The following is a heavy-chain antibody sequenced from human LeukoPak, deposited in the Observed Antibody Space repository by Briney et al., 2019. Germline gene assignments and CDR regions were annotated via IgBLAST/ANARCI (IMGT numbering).Heavy chain of an antibody. J-gene: IGHJ3*02. Sequence: ASVKVSCKASGYTFTGYYMHWVRQAPGQGLEWMGWINPNSGGTNYAQKFQGRVTMTGDTSISTAYMELSRLRSDDTAVYYCARLTVVPAAIQRAFDIWGQGTMVTVSS. CDR3: ARLTVVPAAIQRAFDI. V-gene: IGHV1-2*02. D-gene: IGHD2-2*02. CDR1: GYTFTGYY. CDR2: INPNSGGT.